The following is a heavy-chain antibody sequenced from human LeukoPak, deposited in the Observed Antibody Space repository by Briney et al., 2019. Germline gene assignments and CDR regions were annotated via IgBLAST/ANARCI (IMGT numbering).Heavy chain of an antibody. CDR3: ARFPIWFGGLFDY. Sequence: ASVKVSCKASGYTFTSYDINWVRQATGQGLEWMGWMNPNSGNTGYAQKLQGRVTMTTDTSTSTAYMELRSLRSDDTAVYYCARFPIWFGGLFDYWGQGTLVTVSS. J-gene: IGHJ4*02. V-gene: IGHV1-8*01. D-gene: IGHD3-10*01. CDR1: GYTFTSYD. CDR2: MNPNSGNT.